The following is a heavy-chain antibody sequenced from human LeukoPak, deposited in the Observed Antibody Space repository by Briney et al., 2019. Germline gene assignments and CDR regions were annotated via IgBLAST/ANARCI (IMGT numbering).Heavy chain of an antibody. CDR2: IYHSGST. D-gene: IGHD3-9*01. J-gene: IGHJ3*02. Sequence: KASETLSLTCAVSGYSISSGYYWGWIRQPPGKGLEWIGSIYHSGSTYYNPSLKSRVTISVDTSKNQFSLKLSSVTAADTAVYYCARDPGRYFDWLLIPDAFDIWGQGTMVTVSS. CDR3: ARDPGRYFDWLLIPDAFDI. CDR1: GYSISSGYY. V-gene: IGHV4-38-2*02.